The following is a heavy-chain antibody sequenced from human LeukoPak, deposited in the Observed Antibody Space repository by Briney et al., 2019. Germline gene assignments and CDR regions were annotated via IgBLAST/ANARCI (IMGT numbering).Heavy chain of an antibody. D-gene: IGHD4-17*01. CDR1: GGSFSGYY. V-gene: IGHV4-59*08. CDR2: IYYSGST. CDR3: ARHGPAGVTTHAFDI. Sequence: SETLSLTCAVYGGSFSGYYWSWIRQPPGKGLEWIGYIYYSGSTNYNPSLKSRVTISVDTSKNQFSLKLSSVTAADTAVYYCARHGPAGVTTHAFDIWGQGTMVTVSS. J-gene: IGHJ3*02.